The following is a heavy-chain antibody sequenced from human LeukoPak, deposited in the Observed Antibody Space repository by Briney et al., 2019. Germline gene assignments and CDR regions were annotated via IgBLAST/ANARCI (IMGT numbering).Heavy chain of an antibody. V-gene: IGHV1-18*01. CDR3: ARASDRITIFGVVIITRGIVDY. Sequence: ASVKVSCKASGYTFTSYGISWVRQAPGQGLEWMGWISAYNGNTNYAQKLQGRVTMTTDTSTSTAYMELRSLRSDDTAVYYCARASDRITIFGVVIITRGIVDYWGQGTLVTVSS. J-gene: IGHJ4*02. CDR2: ISAYNGNT. CDR1: GYTFTSYG. D-gene: IGHD3-3*01.